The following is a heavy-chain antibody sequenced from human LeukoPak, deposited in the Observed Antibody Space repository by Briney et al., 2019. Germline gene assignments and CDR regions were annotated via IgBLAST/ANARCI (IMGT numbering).Heavy chain of an antibody. Sequence: SETLSLTCTVSGGSISSYYWSWIRQPPGKGLEWIGYIYYSGSTNYNPSLKSRVTVSVDTSKNQFSLKLSSVTAADTAVHYCARMSDFWSGYRSGYYFDYWGQGTLVTVSS. V-gene: IGHV4-59*01. CDR2: IYYSGST. J-gene: IGHJ4*02. CDR3: ARMSDFWSGYRSGYYFDY. D-gene: IGHD3-3*01. CDR1: GGSISSYY.